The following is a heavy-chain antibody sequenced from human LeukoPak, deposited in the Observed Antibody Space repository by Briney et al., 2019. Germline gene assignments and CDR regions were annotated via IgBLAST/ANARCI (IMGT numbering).Heavy chain of an antibody. D-gene: IGHD3-22*01. CDR1: GYTFTNYG. Sequence: ASVKVSCKASGYTFTNYGISWVRQAPGQGLEWMGWISAYNGNTNYAQKLQGRVTMTTDTSTSTAYMELRSLRSDDTAVYYCARDSETRSSGYYSDTNFDYWGQGTLVTVSS. CDR2: ISAYNGNT. J-gene: IGHJ4*02. CDR3: ARDSETRSSGYYSDTNFDY. V-gene: IGHV1-18*01.